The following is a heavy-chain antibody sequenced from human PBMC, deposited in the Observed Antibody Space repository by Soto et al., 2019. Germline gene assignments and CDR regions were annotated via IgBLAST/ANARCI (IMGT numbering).Heavy chain of an antibody. D-gene: IGHD5-18*01. J-gene: IGHJ5*02. Sequence: SETLSLTCTVSGGSVSSGSYYWSWIRQPPGKGLEWIGYIYYSGSTNYNHALKSRVTISVDTSKSQFSLKLSSVTAADTAVYYCAKDSGYNYGYFRWFDPWGQGTLVTVSS. V-gene: IGHV4-61*01. CDR2: IYYSGST. CDR1: GGSVSSGSYY. CDR3: AKDSGYNYGYFRWFDP.